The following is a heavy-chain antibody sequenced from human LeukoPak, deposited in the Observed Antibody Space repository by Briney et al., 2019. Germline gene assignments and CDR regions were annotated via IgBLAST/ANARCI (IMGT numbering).Heavy chain of an antibody. CDR2: ISSSSSTI. Sequence: GGSLRLSCAASGFTFSSYSMNWVRQAPGKGLEGVSYISSSSSTIYYADSVKGRFTISRDNAKNSLYLQMKSLRAEDTAVYYCARDPKYYYYYMDVWGKGTTVTVSS. CDR3: ARDPKYYYYYMDV. J-gene: IGHJ6*03. V-gene: IGHV3-48*04. CDR1: GFTFSSYS.